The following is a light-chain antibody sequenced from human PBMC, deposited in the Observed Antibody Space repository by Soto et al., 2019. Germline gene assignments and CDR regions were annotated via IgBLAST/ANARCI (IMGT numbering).Light chain of an antibody. CDR2: AAS. CDR3: QQCKDWPLT. J-gene: IGKJ4*01. CDR1: QTISSW. Sequence: DIQMTQSTSTVSGSVGDRVTITSRASQTISSWLAWYQQTKGKAPKILIYAASTLQSGVPSRFSGSGSGTEFTLPISRLQSEDFEVYYCQQCKDWPLTFGGGTKVDIK. V-gene: IGKV1-5*01.